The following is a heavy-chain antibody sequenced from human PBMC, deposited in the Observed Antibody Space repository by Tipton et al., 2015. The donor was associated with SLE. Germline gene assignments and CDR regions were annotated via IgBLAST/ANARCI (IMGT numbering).Heavy chain of an antibody. Sequence: SLRLSCAASGFTFSSYAMSWVRQAPGKALEWVSTISGSGGTTYYADSVKGRFTISRDNSKNTLYLQMNSLRAEDTAVYYCAKDTIPLYSGYDGDYWGQGTLVTVSS. D-gene: IGHD5-12*01. CDR3: AKDTIPLYSGYDGDY. J-gene: IGHJ4*02. CDR2: ISGSGGTT. V-gene: IGHV3-23*01. CDR1: GFTFSSYA.